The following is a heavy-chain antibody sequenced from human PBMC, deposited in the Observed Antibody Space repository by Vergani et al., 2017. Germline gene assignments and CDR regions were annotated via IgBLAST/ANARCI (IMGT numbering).Heavy chain of an antibody. CDR1: GGSFSGYY. Sequence: QVQLQQWGAGLLKPSETLSLTCAVYGGSFSGYYWSWIRQPPGKGLEWIGEINHSGSTNYNPSLKSRVTISVDTSKNQFSLKLSSVTAADTAVYYCACDYGDYVNAFDIWGQGTMVTVSS. J-gene: IGHJ3*02. CDR2: INHSGST. V-gene: IGHV4-34*01. CDR3: ACDYGDYVNAFDI. D-gene: IGHD4-17*01.